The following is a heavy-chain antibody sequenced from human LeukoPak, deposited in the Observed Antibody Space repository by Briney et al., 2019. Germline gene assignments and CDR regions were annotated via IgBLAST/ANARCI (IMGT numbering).Heavy chain of an antibody. CDR2: IYYSGST. CDR3: ASGRVLLTYFQH. CDR1: GASISNYY. J-gene: IGHJ1*01. Sequence: SETLSLTCTVSGASISNYYWSWIRQSPGKGLEWIGHIYYSGSTNYNPSLKSRVTISVDTSKNQFSLKLSSVTAADTAVYYCASGRVLLTYFQHWGQGTLVTVSS. D-gene: IGHD1-26*01. V-gene: IGHV4-59*01.